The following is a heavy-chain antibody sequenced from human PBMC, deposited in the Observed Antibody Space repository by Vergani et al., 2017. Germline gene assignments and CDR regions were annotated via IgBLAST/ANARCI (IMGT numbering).Heavy chain of an antibody. D-gene: IGHD3-10*01. CDR2: IWFDGSNK. Sequence: QVQLVESGGGVVQPGRSLRLSCAASGFTFSTYGLHWVRQAPGKGLDWVTVIWFDGSNKYYADSVKGRFTISRDNSKNTLYLQMNSLRAEDTAVYYCARARFLGPQELVYWGQGTLVTVSS. CDR3: ARARFLGPQELVY. CDR1: GFTFSTYG. J-gene: IGHJ4*02. V-gene: IGHV3-33*01.